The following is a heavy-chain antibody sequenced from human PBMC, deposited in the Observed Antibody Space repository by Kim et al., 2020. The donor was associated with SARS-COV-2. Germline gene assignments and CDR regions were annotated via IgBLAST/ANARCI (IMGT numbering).Heavy chain of an antibody. V-gene: IGHV4-39*01. CDR1: GVSITSTTYY. CDR3: ARHVRNWYFDL. Sequence: SETLSLTCTVSGVSITSTTYYWAWIRQPPGKGLECIGNIYYSGSAYSNPFLKSRVTISVDTSKNQFSLKLNSVTAADTAVYYCARHVRNWYFDLWGRGTLVTVSS. J-gene: IGHJ2*01. CDR2: IYYSGSA.